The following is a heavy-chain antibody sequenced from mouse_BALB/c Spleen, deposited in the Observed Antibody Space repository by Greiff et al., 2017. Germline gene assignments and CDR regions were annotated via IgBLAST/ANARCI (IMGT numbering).Heavy chain of an antibody. J-gene: IGHJ4*01. Sequence: VMLVESGPGLVAPSQSLSITCTVSGFSLTSYGVHWVRQPPGKGLEWLGVIWAGGSTNYNSALMSRLSISKDNSKSQVFLKMNSLQTDDTAMYYCARGGGKDAMDYWGQGTSVTVSS. D-gene: IGHD1-3*01. CDR1: GFSLTSYG. V-gene: IGHV2-9*02. CDR2: IWAGGST. CDR3: ARGGGKDAMDY.